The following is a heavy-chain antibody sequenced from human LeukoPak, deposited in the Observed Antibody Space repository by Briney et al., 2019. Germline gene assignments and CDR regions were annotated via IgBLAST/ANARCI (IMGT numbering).Heavy chain of an antibody. CDR3: ARASRANYFLFDF. CDR2: INHSGST. D-gene: IGHD2/OR15-2a*01. V-gene: IGHV4-34*01. Sequence: SETLSLTCAVYGGSFSGYYWSWIRQPPGKGLEWIGEINHSGSTNYNPSLKSRVTISVDTSKNQFSLKLSSVTAADAAVYYCARASRANYFLFDFWGRGTLVTVSS. J-gene: IGHJ4*02. CDR1: GGSFSGYY.